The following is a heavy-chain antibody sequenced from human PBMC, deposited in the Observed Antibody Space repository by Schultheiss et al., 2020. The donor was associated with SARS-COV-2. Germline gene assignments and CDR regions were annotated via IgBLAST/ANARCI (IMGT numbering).Heavy chain of an antibody. CDR1: GFTFSSYA. V-gene: IGHV3-7*01. J-gene: IGHJ5*02. CDR2: IRQDGSEK. D-gene: IGHD5-12*01. CDR3: ARTLIVATITWFDP. Sequence: GGSLRLSCAASGFTFSSYAMSWVRQAPGKGLEWVANIRQDGSEKYYVDSVKGRFTVSRDNAKNTLYLQINSLRAEDTAVYYCARTLIVATITWFDPWGQGTLVTVSS.